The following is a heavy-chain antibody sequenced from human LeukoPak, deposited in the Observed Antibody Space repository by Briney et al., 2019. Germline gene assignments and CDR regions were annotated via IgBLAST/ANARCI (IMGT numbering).Heavy chain of an antibody. Sequence: SQTLSLTCTVSGGSISSGSYYWSWIRQPAGKGLEWIGRIYTSGSTNYNPSLKSRVTISVDTSKNQFSLKLSSATAADTAVYYCARDGAVPYYFDYWGQGTLVTVSS. D-gene: IGHD4/OR15-4a*01. CDR1: GGSISSGSYY. V-gene: IGHV4-61*02. CDR2: IYTSGST. CDR3: ARDGAVPYYFDY. J-gene: IGHJ4*02.